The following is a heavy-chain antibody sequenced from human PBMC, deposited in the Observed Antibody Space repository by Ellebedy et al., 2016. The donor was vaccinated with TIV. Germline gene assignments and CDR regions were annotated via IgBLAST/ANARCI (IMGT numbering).Heavy chain of an antibody. J-gene: IGHJ6*02. D-gene: IGHD3-16*01. CDR1: GFTFSSYG. CDR3: ARDMMASFSCMDV. CDR2: IWYDGSNK. Sequence: GESLKISCAASGFTFSSYGMHWVRQAPGKGLEWVAVIWYDGSNKYYADSVKGLFTISRDNSKNTLYLQMNSLRAEDTAVYYCARDMMASFSCMDVWGQGTTVTVSS. V-gene: IGHV3-33*01.